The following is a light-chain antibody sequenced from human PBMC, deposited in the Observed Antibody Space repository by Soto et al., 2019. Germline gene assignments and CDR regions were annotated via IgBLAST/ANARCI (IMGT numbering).Light chain of an antibody. CDR1: QSIRNL. CDR2: EAS. V-gene: IGKV3-11*01. Sequence: IVGAQSALTLSLSPGERATLPCRASQSIRNLLAWYQQKPGQAPRLLIFEASSRATGVPARISGSGSGTDFTLTISSLEPEDFAVYYCQQYNNWPPLTFGGGTKVDI. CDR3: QQYNNWPPLT. J-gene: IGKJ4*01.